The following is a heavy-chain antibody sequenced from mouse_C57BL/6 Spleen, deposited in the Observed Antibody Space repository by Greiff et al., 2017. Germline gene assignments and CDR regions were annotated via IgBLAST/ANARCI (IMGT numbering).Heavy chain of an antibody. CDR1: GFNIKNTY. Sequence: EVKLVESVAELVRPGASVKLSCTASGFNIKNTYMHWVKQRPEQGLEWIGRIDPANGNTKYAPKFPGKATMTADTSSNTAYLQLSSLTSEDTAIYYCARDYGRRYFDYWGQGTTLTVSS. CDR2: IDPANGNT. D-gene: IGHD1-1*01. V-gene: IGHV14-3*01. J-gene: IGHJ2*01. CDR3: ARDYGRRYFDY.